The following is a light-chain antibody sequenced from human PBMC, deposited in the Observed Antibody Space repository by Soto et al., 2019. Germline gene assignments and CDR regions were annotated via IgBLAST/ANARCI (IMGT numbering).Light chain of an antibody. J-gene: IGKJ1*01. CDR1: QSLSSAF. Sequence: EIVLTQSPATLSLPPGQRATLSCRASQSLSSAFLAWYQQKPGQAPRLLIYSASSRATGVPDRFSGSGSGTDFTLTISRLEPDDFAVYYCQQCDSSPETFGQGTKVDIK. V-gene: IGKV3-20*01. CDR2: SAS. CDR3: QQCDSSPET.